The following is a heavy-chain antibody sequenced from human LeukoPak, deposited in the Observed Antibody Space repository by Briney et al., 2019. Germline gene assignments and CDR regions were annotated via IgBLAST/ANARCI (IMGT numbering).Heavy chain of an antibody. CDR2: IRYDGSNK. J-gene: IGHJ4*02. Sequence: GGSLRLSCAASGFTFSYYGMHWVRQAPGKGLEWVAFIRYDGSNKYYADSVKGRFTISRDNSKNTLYLQMDSLRAEDTAVYYGVVTTLGGWGQGTLVTVSS. D-gene: IGHD3-16*01. CDR1: GFTFSYYG. V-gene: IGHV3-30*02. CDR3: VVTTLGG.